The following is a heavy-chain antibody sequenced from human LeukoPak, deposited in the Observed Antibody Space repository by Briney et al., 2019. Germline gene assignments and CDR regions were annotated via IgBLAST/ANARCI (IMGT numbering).Heavy chain of an antibody. J-gene: IGHJ4*02. Sequence: ASVKVSSKASGYAFTSYGISWVRHAPGQGLEWMGWISAYDGNTNYAQKLQGRVTMTTDTSTSTACMELRSLRSDDTAVYYCARGETTYYFDYWGQGTLVTVSS. D-gene: IGHD1-7*01. CDR1: GYAFTSYG. CDR3: ARGETTYYFDY. CDR2: ISAYDGNT. V-gene: IGHV1-18*01.